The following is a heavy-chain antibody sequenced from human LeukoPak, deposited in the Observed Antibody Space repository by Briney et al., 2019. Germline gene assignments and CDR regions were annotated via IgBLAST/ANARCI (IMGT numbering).Heavy chain of an antibody. CDR1: GCSISSYY. CDR2: IYYSGST. D-gene: IGHD4-11*01. CDR3: AREGVTKYYFDY. Sequence: SETLSLTCTVSGCSISSYYWSWIRQPPGKGLEWIGYIYYSGSTDYNPSLKSRVTISVDTSKNQFSLKLSSVTAADTAVYYCAREGVTKYYFDYWGQGTLVTVSS. J-gene: IGHJ4*02. V-gene: IGHV4-59*01.